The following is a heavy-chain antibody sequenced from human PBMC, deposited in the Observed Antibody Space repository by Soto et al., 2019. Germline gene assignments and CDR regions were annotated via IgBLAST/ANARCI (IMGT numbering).Heavy chain of an antibody. CDR2: ISYDGSNK. CDR3: ARAPRITIFGVVITQYYFDY. Sequence: QVQLVESGGGVVQPGRSLRLSCAASGFTFSSYAMHWVRQAPGKGLEWVAVISYDGSNKYYADSVKGRFTISRDNSKNTLYLQMNSLRAEDTAVYYCARAPRITIFGVVITQYYFDYWGQGTLVTVSS. V-gene: IGHV3-30-3*01. CDR1: GFTFSSYA. J-gene: IGHJ4*02. D-gene: IGHD3-3*01.